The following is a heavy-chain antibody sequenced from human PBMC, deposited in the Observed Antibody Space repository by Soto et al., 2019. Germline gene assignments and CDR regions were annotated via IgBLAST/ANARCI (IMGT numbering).Heavy chain of an antibody. J-gene: IGHJ6*02. Sequence: PGESLKISCKGSGYSFTSYWIGWVRQMPGKGLEWMGIIYPGDSDTRYSPSFQGQVTISADKSISTAYLQWSSLKASDTAMYYCARRLRYFDWLSPFYGMDVWGQGTTVTV. CDR1: GYSFTSYW. D-gene: IGHD3-9*01. CDR3: ARRLRYFDWLSPFYGMDV. V-gene: IGHV5-51*01. CDR2: IYPGDSDT.